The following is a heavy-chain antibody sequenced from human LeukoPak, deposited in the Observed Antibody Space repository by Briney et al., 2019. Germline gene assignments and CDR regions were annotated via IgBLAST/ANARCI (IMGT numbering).Heavy chain of an antibody. Sequence: SETQSLTCTVSGGSISSYYWSWIRQPPGKGLEWIGYIYYSGSTNYNPSLKSRVTISVDTSKNQFSLKLSSVTAADTAVYYCARTDYYGSGDNWFDPWGQGTLVTVSS. V-gene: IGHV4-59*01. CDR1: GGSISSYY. CDR2: IYYSGST. D-gene: IGHD3-10*01. CDR3: ARTDYYGSGDNWFDP. J-gene: IGHJ5*02.